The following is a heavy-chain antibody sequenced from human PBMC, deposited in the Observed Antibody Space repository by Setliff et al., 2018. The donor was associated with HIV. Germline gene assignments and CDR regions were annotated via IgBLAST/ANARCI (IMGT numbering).Heavy chain of an antibody. Sequence: GGSLRLSCVVSGFTFSHYGMHWVRQAPGKGLEWVTFIASDVSKTHIADSVKGRFTISRDNSKNKVYLQMNSLRVEDTAIYYCAKDEWEGPHAFDVWGQGTMVTVSS. J-gene: IGHJ3*01. CDR3: AKDEWEGPHAFDV. CDR2: IASDVSKT. D-gene: IGHD1-26*01. CDR1: GFTFSHYG. V-gene: IGHV3-30*02.